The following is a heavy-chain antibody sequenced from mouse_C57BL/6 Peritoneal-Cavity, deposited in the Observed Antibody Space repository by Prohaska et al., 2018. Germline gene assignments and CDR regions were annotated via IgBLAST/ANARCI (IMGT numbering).Heavy chain of an antibody. CDR2: IDPSVSVT. CDR1: GYTFTSYW. D-gene: IGHD2-5*01. V-gene: IGHV1-52*01. Sequence: QVQLQQPGAELVRPGSSVKLSCKASGYTFTSYWMHWVKQRPIQGLEWICNIDPSVSVTHYNQKFKDKATLTVDKSTSTAYMQLNSLTSEDSAVYYCAREGSNYGFAYWGQGTLVTVSA. J-gene: IGHJ3*01. CDR3: AREGSNYGFAY.